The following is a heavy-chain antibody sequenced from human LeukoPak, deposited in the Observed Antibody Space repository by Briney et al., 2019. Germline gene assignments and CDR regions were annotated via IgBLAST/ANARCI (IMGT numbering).Heavy chain of an antibody. V-gene: IGHV1-18*01. D-gene: IGHD3-10*01. J-gene: IGHJ4*02. CDR3: ARHFRFSGLQMTPEGSYYFDY. CDR1: VYTFTSYG. Sequence: ASVKVSCKASVYTFTSYGISWVRQAPGQGLEWMGWISAYNGNTNYAQKLQGRVTMTTDTSTSTAYMELRSLRSDDTAVYYCARHFRFSGLQMTPEGSYYFDYWGQGTLVTVSS. CDR2: ISAYNGNT.